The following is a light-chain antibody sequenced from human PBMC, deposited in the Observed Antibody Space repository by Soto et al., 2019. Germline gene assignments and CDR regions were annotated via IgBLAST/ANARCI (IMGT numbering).Light chain of an antibody. CDR1: QSVNSRF. CDR2: GVS. J-gene: IGKJ3*01. CDR3: QHYDGPPFT. V-gene: IGKV3-20*01. Sequence: EIVLTQSPGTLSLSPGERATLSCRASQSVNSRFLAWYQQKPGQAPSLLIYGVSSRATGIPDRFSGSGSGTDFTLIISRLEPEDFAVYFCQHYDGPPFTFGPGTKVAIK.